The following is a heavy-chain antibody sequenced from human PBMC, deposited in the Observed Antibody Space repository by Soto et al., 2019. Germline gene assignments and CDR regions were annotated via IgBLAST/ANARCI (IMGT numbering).Heavy chain of an antibody. CDR2: ISYDGSNK. D-gene: IGHD1-26*01. CDR3: AREGRKAGATSYFDY. Sequence: GGSLRLSCAASGFTFSSYAMHWVRQAPGKGLEWVAVISYDGSNKYYADSVKGRFTISRDNSKNTLYLQMNSLRAEDTAVYYCAREGRKAGATSYFDYWGQGTLVTVSS. V-gene: IGHV3-30-3*01. CDR1: GFTFSSYA. J-gene: IGHJ4*02.